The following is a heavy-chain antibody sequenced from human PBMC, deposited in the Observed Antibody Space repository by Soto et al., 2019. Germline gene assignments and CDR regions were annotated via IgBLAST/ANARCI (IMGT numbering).Heavy chain of an antibody. CDR1: GYTFSRNG. V-gene: IGHV1-18*01. CDR2: ISPKSGNI. D-gene: IGHD3-22*01. Sequence: QVHLVHSGAEVKKPGAAVNVSCKTPGYTFSRNGISWVRQAPGQGLEWMGWISPKSGNIKYAQKFQGRVIMTTDTSTSTAYMELRSLRSDDTAVYYCVKDRDSNSWPSRDVWGPGTTVTVSS. CDR3: VKDRDSNSWPSRDV. J-gene: IGHJ6*02.